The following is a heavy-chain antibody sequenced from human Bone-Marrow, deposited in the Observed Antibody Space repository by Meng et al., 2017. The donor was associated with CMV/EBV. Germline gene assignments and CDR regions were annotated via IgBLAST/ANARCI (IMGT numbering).Heavy chain of an antibody. V-gene: IGHV3-48*04. CDR3: ARDNNYDFWSAWDYYGMEV. J-gene: IGHJ6*02. CDR2: ISSSSSAI. D-gene: IGHD3-3*01. CDR1: GFTFSSYN. Sequence: GESLKISCAASGFTFSSYNMNWVRQAPGKGLEWVSYISSSSSAIYYADSVKGRFTISRDNAKNSLYLQMNSLRAEDTAVYYCARDNNYDFWSAWDYYGMEVWGQGTTVTVSS.